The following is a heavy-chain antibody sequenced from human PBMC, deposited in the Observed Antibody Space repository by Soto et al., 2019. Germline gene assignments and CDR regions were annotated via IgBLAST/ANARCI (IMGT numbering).Heavy chain of an antibody. V-gene: IGHV4-59*01. Sequence: SETLSLTCTVSGGSISSYYWSWIRQPPGKGLEWIGYIYYSGSTNYNPSLKSRVTISVDTSKNQFSLKLSSLTAADTAVYYCAVNRGYSYGYPFDYWGQGTLVTVCS. CDR2: IYYSGST. J-gene: IGHJ4*02. CDR3: AVNRGYSYGYPFDY. D-gene: IGHD5-18*01. CDR1: GGSISSYY.